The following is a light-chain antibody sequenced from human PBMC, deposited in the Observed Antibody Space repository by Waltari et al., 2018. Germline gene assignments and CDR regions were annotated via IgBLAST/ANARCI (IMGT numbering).Light chain of an antibody. J-gene: IGLJ2*01. V-gene: IGLV3-19*01. CDR1: SLRSYY. CDR3: NSRDSSGAHLV. Sequence: SSELTQDPAVSVALGQTVTITCQGDSLRSYYATWYQLKPGQAPVLVLYGNNNRPSGIPDRFSGSSSGNTASLAITGAQAEDEADYYCNSRDSSGAHLVFGGGTRVTVL. CDR2: GNN.